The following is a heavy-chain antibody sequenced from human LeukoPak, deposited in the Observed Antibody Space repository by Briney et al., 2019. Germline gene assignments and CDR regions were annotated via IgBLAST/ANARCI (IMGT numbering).Heavy chain of an antibody. Sequence: GGSLGLSCAASGFIFSSYAMSWVRQAPGMGLEWVSGISGSGGSTYYADSVKGRFTISRDNSKNTLYLQMSSLRAEDTAVYYCAKEGGGSYPRAYFFDYWGQGTLVAVSS. V-gene: IGHV3-23*01. CDR2: ISGSGGST. D-gene: IGHD1-26*01. J-gene: IGHJ4*02. CDR3: AKEGGGSYPRAYFFDY. CDR1: GFIFSSYA.